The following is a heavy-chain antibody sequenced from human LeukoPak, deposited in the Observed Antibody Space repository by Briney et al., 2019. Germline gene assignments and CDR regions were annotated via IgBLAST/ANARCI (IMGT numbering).Heavy chain of an antibody. D-gene: IGHD5-18*01. V-gene: IGHV3-33*01. CDR3: ARGLGYSYGYGIDY. J-gene: IGHJ4*02. CDR2: IWYDGSNK. Sequence: GRSLRLSCAASGFTFSSYAMHWVRQAPGKGLEWVAVIWYDGSNKYHADSVKGRFTSSRDNSQITLYLQMNNLRAEDTALYYCARGLGYSYGYGIDYWGQGTLVTVSS. CDR1: GFTFSSYA.